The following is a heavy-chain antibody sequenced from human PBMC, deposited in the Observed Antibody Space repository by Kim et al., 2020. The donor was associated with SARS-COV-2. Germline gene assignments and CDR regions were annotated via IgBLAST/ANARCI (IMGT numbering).Heavy chain of an antibody. J-gene: IGHJ1*01. V-gene: IGHV3-23*01. CDR3: ARRRIAAAGDFEH. D-gene: IGHD6-13*01. CDR1: GFIFDRYA. CDR2: INGPNT. Sequence: GGSLRLSCATSGFIFDRYAMAWVRRAPGKGLEWVSAINGPNTAYADSVKGRFTISKDDSKGTLFLQMNSLRAEDTAVYYCARRRIAAAGDFEHWGQGTLVTVSS.